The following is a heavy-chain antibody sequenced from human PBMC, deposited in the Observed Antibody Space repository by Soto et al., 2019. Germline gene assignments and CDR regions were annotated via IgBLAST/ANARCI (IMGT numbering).Heavy chain of an antibody. CDR2: ISYSGST. CDR3: ASQDIVVVPAARGRDDAFDI. CDR1: GGSISSDSYY. D-gene: IGHD2-2*01. J-gene: IGHJ3*02. Sequence: SETLSLTCTVSGGSISSDSYYWGWIRQSPEKGLEWIASISYSGSTYYNPSLKSRVTISVDTSKNQFSLKLSSVTAADTAVYYCASQDIVVVPAARGRDDAFDIWGQGTMVTVSS. V-gene: IGHV4-39*01.